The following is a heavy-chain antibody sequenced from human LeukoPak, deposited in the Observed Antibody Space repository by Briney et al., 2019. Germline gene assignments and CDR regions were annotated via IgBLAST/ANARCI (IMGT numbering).Heavy chain of an antibody. CDR1: GYTFTGYW. CDR2: ISPSGGST. J-gene: IGHJ5*02. Sequence: GASVKLSCKAFGYTFTGYWMHWVRQAPGQGPEWMGVISPSGGSTIYAQKFKGRVTLTRDMSTSTDYLELSSLRSEDTAVYYCARKVPNDSSGYYYRGQFDPWGQGTLVTVSS. CDR3: ARKVPNDSSGYYYRGQFDP. V-gene: IGHV1-46*01. D-gene: IGHD3-22*01.